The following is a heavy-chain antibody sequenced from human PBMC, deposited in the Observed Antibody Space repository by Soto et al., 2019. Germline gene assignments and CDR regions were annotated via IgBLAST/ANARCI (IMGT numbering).Heavy chain of an antibody. CDR1: GITLSAYC. CDR2: ISTDGRST. CDR3: ARAHITMVNPPLHD. V-gene: IGHV3-74*01. D-gene: IGHD3-10*01. Sequence: XGCLRLSCAASGITLSAYCMHWVRQVPGQGLVWVSRISTDGRSTTYADSVKGRFTISRDNGKNTLYLQMNNLRAEDTAVYYCARAHITMVNPPLHDWGQGALVTVSS. J-gene: IGHJ4*02.